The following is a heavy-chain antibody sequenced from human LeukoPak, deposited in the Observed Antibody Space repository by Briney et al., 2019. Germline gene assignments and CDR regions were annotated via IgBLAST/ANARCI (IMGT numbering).Heavy chain of an antibody. Sequence: SETLSLTCTVSGDSISSYYWTWIRQPPGEGLEWIGYISYSGSTNCNPSLKSRVTISVDTSKNQFSLKLSSVTAADTAVYYCARGEDYYSVTFDYWGQGTLVTVSS. CDR2: ISYSGST. J-gene: IGHJ4*02. D-gene: IGHD3-22*01. CDR1: GDSISSYY. V-gene: IGHV4-59*01. CDR3: ARGEDYYSVTFDY.